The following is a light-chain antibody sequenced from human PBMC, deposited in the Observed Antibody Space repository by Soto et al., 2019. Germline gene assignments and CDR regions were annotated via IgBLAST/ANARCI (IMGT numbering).Light chain of an antibody. V-gene: IGKV3-20*01. CDR3: QEYGSLPPA. CDR2: GAS. J-gene: IGKJ1*01. CDR1: QSISRY. Sequence: ETVVTQPACALTMCPGERTTLSGIARQSISRYLAWYRQQPGRGPSLLIYGASSRATGTPDRFSGSGSGTDFTLTIYSLVPEDFALSYCQEYGSLPPAFSQGT.